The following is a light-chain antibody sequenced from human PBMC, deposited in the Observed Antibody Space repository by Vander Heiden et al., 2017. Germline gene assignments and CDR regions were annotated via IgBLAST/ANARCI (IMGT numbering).Light chain of an antibody. CDR2: GAS. V-gene: IGKV3-15*01. CDR3: QHYNTWYT. CDR1: ASDSSN. J-gene: IGKJ2*01. Sequence: EIVMTPSPATLSVSPGSRATLACRASASDSSNLTWYQQKPGHAPSLLIYGASIRATGIPAMFSGSGSGTEFTLTISSLQSEDFAVYYCQHYNTWYTFGQGTKLEIK.